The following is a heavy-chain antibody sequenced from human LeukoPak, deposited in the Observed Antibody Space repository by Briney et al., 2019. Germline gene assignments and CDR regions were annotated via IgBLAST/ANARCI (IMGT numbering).Heavy chain of an antibody. D-gene: IGHD5-12*01. CDR2: IIPILGIA. Sequence: SVKVSCKASGGTFSSYAISWVRQAPGQGLEWMGRIIPILGIANYAQKFQGRVAMTRNTSISTAYMELSSLRSEDTAVYYCAREHSGYDYRLGFDYWGQGTLVTVSS. CDR1: GGTFSSYA. J-gene: IGHJ4*02. CDR3: AREHSGYDYRLGFDY. V-gene: IGHV1-69*04.